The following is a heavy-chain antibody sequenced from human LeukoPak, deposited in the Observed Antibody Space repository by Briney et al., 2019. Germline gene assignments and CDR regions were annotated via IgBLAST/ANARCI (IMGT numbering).Heavy chain of an antibody. CDR3: ARSILLWFGDLDAFDI. D-gene: IGHD3-10*01. CDR1: GGSISSSLYY. CDR2: IYYSGST. J-gene: IGHJ3*02. Sequence: SETLSLTCTVSGGSISSSLYYGAWIRQPPGKGLEWIGSIYYSGSTYYNPSLKSRVTISVDTSKNQFSLKLSSVTAAGTAVYYCARSILLWFGDLDAFDIWGQGTMVTVSS. V-gene: IGHV4-39*01.